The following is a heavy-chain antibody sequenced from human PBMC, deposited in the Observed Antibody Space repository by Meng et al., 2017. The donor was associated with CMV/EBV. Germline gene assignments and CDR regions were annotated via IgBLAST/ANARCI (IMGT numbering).Heavy chain of an antibody. CDR3: ARAASGGSERWDYYYYGMDV. CDR2: ISSSSSYI. Sequence: GGPLRLSCAASGFTFSSYSMNWVRQAPGKGLEGVSSISSSSSYIYYADSVKGRFTISRDNAKNSLYLQMNSLRAEDTAVYYCARAASGGSERWDYYYYGMDVWGQGTTVTVSS. V-gene: IGHV3-21*01. CDR1: GFTFSSYS. J-gene: IGHJ6*02. D-gene: IGHD5-24*01.